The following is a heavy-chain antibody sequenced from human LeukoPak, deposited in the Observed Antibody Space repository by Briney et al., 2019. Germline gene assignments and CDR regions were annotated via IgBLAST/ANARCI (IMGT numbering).Heavy chain of an antibody. CDR1: GGSISGSSYY. Sequence: SETLSLTCTVSGGSISGSSYYWGWIRQPPGKGLEWIGEINHSGSTNYNPSLKSRVTISIDTSKNQFSLRLSSVTAADTAVYYCARASAYSSSSGVNYWDQGSLVTVSS. V-gene: IGHV4-39*07. CDR3: ARASAYSSSSGVNY. J-gene: IGHJ4*02. CDR2: INHSGST. D-gene: IGHD6-6*01.